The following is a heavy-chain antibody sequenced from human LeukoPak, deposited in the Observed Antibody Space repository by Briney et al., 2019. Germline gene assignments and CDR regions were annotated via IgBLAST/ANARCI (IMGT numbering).Heavy chain of an antibody. D-gene: IGHD2-21*01. Sequence: SETLSLTCTVSGGSISTSNYYWGWIRQPPGTGLEWIGNIFYSGSTYYSPSLRSRVTISLDTSRNQFSLKLSSVTAADTAVYYCARQLGDRLLFDYWGQGTLVTVSS. V-gene: IGHV4-39*07. CDR3: ARQLGDRLLFDY. J-gene: IGHJ4*02. CDR1: GGSISTSNYY. CDR2: IFYSGST.